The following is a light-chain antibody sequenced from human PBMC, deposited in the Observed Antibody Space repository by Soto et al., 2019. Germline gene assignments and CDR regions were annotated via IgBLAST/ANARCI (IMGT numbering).Light chain of an antibody. Sequence: QSALTQPASVSGSPGQSITISCTGTSSDVGGYNYVSWYQQHPGKAPKLVIYEVSNQPSGVSNRFSGSKSGNTASLTISGLQAEDEADYYCSSYTSSSTPYVVFGGGTKLTVL. CDR2: EVS. CDR1: SSDVGGYNY. J-gene: IGLJ2*01. V-gene: IGLV2-14*01. CDR3: SSYTSSSTPYVV.